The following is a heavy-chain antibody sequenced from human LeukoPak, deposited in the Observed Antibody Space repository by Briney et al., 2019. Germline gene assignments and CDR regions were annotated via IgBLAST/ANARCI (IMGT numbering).Heavy chain of an antibody. Sequence: GGSLRLSCAASGFTVSSNYMSWVRQAPGKGLEWVSVIYSGGSTYYADSVKGRFTISRDNSKNTLYLQMNSLRAEDTAVCYCARVDYDILTGYYDWGQGTLVIVSS. D-gene: IGHD3-9*01. J-gene: IGHJ4*02. V-gene: IGHV3-66*01. CDR1: GFTVSSNY. CDR3: ARVDYDILTGYYD. CDR2: IYSGGST.